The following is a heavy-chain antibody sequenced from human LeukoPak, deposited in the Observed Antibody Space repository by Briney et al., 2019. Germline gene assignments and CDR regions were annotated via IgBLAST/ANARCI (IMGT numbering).Heavy chain of an antibody. D-gene: IGHD3-10*01. CDR1: GGSISSSNW. J-gene: IGHJ6*02. CDR2: IYHSGST. V-gene: IGHV4-4*02. CDR3: ASQGGLLWFGELSGGMDV. Sequence: SETLSLTCAVSGGSISSSNWWSWARQPPGKGLEWIGEIYHSGSTNYNPSLKSRVTISVDKSKNQFSLKLSSVTAADTAVYYCASQGGLLWFGELSGGMDVWGQGTTVTVSS.